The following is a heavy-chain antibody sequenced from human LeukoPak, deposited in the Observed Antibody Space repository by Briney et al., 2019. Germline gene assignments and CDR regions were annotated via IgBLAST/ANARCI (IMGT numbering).Heavy chain of an antibody. CDR1: GGSISSYY. V-gene: IGHV4-59*12. Sequence: SETLSLTCTVSGGSISSYYWSWIRQPPGKGLEWFGYIYYSGSTYYNPSLKSRVTISVDTSKNQFSLKLSSVTAADTAVYYCARSAGYWGQGTLVTVSS. CDR3: ARSAGY. J-gene: IGHJ4*02. CDR2: IYYSGST.